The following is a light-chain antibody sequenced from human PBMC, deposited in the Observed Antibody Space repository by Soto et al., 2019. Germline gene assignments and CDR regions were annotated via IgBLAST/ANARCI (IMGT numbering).Light chain of an antibody. CDR1: QSVSSY. CDR2: AAS. V-gene: IGKV3-11*01. J-gene: IGKJ5*01. CDR3: QQRSNF. Sequence: DMVLTQSSATLSLSAGGGATLCWRASQSVSSYLAWHQQKTGQAPRLLISAASNRATGIPARFSGSGSGTDFTLTIRRLEPVDFAVYHRQQRSNFFGQGTQLEIK.